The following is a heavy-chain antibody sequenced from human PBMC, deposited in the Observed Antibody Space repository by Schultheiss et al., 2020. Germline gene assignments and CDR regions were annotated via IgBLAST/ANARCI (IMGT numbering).Heavy chain of an antibody. CDR3: ATQDHSSGWYS. D-gene: IGHD6-19*01. CDR1: GGSISSYY. CDR2: IYHSGST. Sequence: SETLSLTCAVSGGSISSYYWSWIRQPPGKGLEWIGYIYHSGSTKYSPSLKSRVTMSVDTSKNQFSLKLSSVTAADTAVYYCATQDHSSGWYSWGQGTLVTVSS. V-gene: IGHV4-59*01. J-gene: IGHJ4*02.